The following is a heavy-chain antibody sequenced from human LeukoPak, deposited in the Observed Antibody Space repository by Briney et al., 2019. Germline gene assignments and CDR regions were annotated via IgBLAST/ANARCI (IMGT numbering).Heavy chain of an antibody. J-gene: IGHJ4*02. V-gene: IGHV3-33*03. D-gene: IGHD6-19*01. CDR3: AKHGGGWYDF. Sequence: PGGSLRLSCAGSRFTFSSYAMHWVRQAPGKGLEWVALIWYDGSNKYYADSVKGRFSISRDNSKNSLFLEMNSLRAEDTALYYCAKHGGGWYDFWGQGTLVTVSS. CDR2: IWYDGSNK. CDR1: RFTFSSYA.